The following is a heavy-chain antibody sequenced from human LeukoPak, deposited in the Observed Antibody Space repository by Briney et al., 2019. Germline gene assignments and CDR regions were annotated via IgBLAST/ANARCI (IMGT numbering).Heavy chain of an antibody. CDR3: ARAGGVGATTRFVYY. CDR1: GGYLSSSNYY. J-gene: IGHJ4*02. V-gene: IGHV4-39*07. CDR2: IFYSGST. D-gene: IGHD1-26*01. Sequence: SDTLSLTCTVSGGYLSSSNYYGASIRQPPGKGREWVASIFYSGSTYFNPSLKSRVTISVDKSKNQFSLKLSSVTAADTAVYYCARAGGVGATTRFVYYWGQGTLVTLS.